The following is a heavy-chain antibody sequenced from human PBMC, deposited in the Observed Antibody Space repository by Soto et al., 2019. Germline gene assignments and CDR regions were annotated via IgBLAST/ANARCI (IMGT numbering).Heavy chain of an antibody. CDR2: ISSSSSTI. D-gene: IGHD5-18*01. CDR1: GFTFSSYS. Sequence: GGSLRLSCAASGFTFSSYSMNWVRQAPGKGLEWVSYISSSSSTIYYADSVKGRFTISRDNAKNSLYLQMNSLRDEDTAVYYCARGIVDTAMVTWFDYWGQGTLVTVSS. CDR3: ARGIVDTAMVTWFDY. V-gene: IGHV3-48*02. J-gene: IGHJ4*02.